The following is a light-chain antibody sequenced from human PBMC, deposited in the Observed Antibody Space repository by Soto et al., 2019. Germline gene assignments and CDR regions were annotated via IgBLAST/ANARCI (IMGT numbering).Light chain of an antibody. CDR3: QQYADSPIT. J-gene: IGKJ5*01. V-gene: IGKV3-20*01. CDR1: QRLASKY. CDR2: GVS. Sequence: EIELTQSPGTLSLSPGERATLSCRASQRLASKYLAWYQQRPGQAPRLLLYGVSSRATGIPDRFSGSGSGTDFTLAISRVEPEDFAVYFCQQYADSPITFGQGTRLEI.